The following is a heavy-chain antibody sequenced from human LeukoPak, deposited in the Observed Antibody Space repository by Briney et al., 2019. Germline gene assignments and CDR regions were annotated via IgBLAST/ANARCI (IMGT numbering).Heavy chain of an antibody. CDR2: ISYDGSNK. J-gene: IGHJ4*02. CDR1: GFTFSSYA. CDR3: ASSLRSWGLWYYFDY. Sequence: PGGSLRLSCAASGFTFSSYAMHWVRQAPGKGLEWVAVISYDGSNKYYADSVKGRFTISRDKSKNMLYLQMNSLRAEDTAVYYCASSLRSWGLWYYFDYWGQGTLVIVSS. D-gene: IGHD4-17*01. V-gene: IGHV3-30-3*01.